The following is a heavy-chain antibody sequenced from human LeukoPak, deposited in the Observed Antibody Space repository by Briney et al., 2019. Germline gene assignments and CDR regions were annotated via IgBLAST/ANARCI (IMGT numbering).Heavy chain of an antibody. Sequence: SETLSLTCTVSGGSISSSSYYWGWIRQPPGKGLEWIGEINHSGSTNYNPSLKSRVTISVDTSKNQFSLKLSSVTAADTAVYYCARVGRIAAAGTRTPSSLYGMDVWGQGTTVTVSS. D-gene: IGHD6-13*01. CDR2: INHSGST. CDR3: ARVGRIAAAGTRTPSSLYGMDV. J-gene: IGHJ6*02. CDR1: GGSISSSSYY. V-gene: IGHV4-39*07.